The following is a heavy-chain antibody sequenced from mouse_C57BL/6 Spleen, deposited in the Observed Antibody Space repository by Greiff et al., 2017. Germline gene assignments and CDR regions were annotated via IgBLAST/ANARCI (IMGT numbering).Heavy chain of an antibody. CDR1: GYTFTGYW. Sequence: VQLQQSGAELMKPGASVKLSCKATGYTFTGYWIEWVKQRPGHGLEWIGEILPGSGGTNYNEKFKSKATFTADTSSNTAYMQLSSLTTEDSAACYCARWDAWFAYGGQGTLVTVSA. CDR2: ILPGSGGT. V-gene: IGHV1-9*01. CDR3: ARWDAWFAY. J-gene: IGHJ3*01. D-gene: IGHD4-1*01.